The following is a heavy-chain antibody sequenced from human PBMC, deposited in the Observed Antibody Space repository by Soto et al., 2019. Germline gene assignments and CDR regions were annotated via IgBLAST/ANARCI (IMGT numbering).Heavy chain of an antibody. CDR3: AIIYGWDSSGWPFDY. D-gene: IGHD6-19*01. CDR1: GYNFINYW. CDR2: ISPGDSHT. Sequence: PGESLKISCKGSGYNFINYWIAWVRQMPGRGLEWMGIISPGDSHTKYSPSLQGQVTISADKSISTAYLQWSSLKASDTAMYYCAIIYGWDSSGWPFDYWGQRTLVTVSS. J-gene: IGHJ4*02. V-gene: IGHV5-51*01.